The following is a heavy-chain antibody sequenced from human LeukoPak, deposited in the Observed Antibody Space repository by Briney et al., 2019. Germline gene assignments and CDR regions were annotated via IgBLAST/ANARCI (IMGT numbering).Heavy chain of an antibody. CDR2: VNPDMSEK. CDR1: GFTFNRHW. CDR3: AKEASGWYGGRYFDY. Sequence: GGSLRLSCAASGFTFNRHWMTWVRQAPGKGLEWIANVNPDMSEKNYVESVKGRFTISRDNSKNTLYLQMNSLRAEDTAVYYCAKEASGWYGGRYFDYWGQGTLVTVSS. D-gene: IGHD6-19*01. V-gene: IGHV3-7*03. J-gene: IGHJ4*02.